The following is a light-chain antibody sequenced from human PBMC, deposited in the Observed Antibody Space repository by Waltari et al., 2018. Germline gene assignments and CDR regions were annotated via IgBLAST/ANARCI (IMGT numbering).Light chain of an antibody. J-gene: IGKJ1*01. V-gene: IGKV1-33*01. Sequence: DIHLTQSSSSLPAAVGDTVTLTCRASPDIGSSVNWYRQRPGEAPMLLIFDADSLERGAPSRFSGGGSRTQFTFTITGLQAEDIATYYCQQFGSLPWTFGQGTTVE. CDR1: PDIGSS. CDR2: DAD. CDR3: QQFGSLPWT.